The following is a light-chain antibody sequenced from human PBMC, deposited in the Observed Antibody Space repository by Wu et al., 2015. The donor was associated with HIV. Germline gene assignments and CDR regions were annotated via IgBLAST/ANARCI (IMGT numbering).Light chain of an antibody. CDR1: ETVGLS. CDR2: DTS. J-gene: IGKJ4*01. V-gene: IGKV3-20*01. Sequence: EILLTQSPATLSLSPGERVTLSCRASETVGLSLAWYQQRPGQAPRLLIYDTSDRAPDVPARFTGGGSGTDFTLIISRLEPEDFAVYYCQRYGSSFRLAFGGGTKVEIK. CDR3: QRYGSSFRLA.